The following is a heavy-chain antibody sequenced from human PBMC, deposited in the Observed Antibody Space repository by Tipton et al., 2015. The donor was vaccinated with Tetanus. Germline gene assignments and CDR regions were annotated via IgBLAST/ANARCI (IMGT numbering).Heavy chain of an antibody. CDR1: GFTFDDYT. V-gene: IGHV3-9*01. CDR3: AKGRVPASMGTCWFFDL. CDR2: ISWNSGSQ. Sequence: SLRLSCAASGFTFDDYTMHWVRQAPGKGLEWVSSISWNSGSQVYADSVKGRFTISRDNAKNSLYLQMNSLRLEDTAFYYCAKGRVPASMGTCWFFDLWGRGSLFTVSS. D-gene: IGHD1-14*01. J-gene: IGHJ2*01.